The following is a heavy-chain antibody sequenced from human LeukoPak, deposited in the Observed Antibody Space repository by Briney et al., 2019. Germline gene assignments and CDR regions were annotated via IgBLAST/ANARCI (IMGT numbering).Heavy chain of an antibody. CDR1: GYTFSSYD. Sequence: ASVKVSCKASGYTFSSYDINWVRQATGQGLEWMGWMNPNSGNTGYAQKLQGRVSMTSNTSISTAYMERSSLRSEDTAVYYCTRGLRREQQLLRAFDDWGQGTLVTVSS. V-gene: IGHV1-8*01. J-gene: IGHJ4*02. CDR3: TRGLRREQQLLRAFDD. D-gene: IGHD6-13*01. CDR2: MNPNSGNT.